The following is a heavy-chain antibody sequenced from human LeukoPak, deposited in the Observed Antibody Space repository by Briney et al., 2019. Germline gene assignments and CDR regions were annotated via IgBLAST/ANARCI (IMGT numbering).Heavy chain of an antibody. D-gene: IGHD3-10*01. J-gene: IGHJ6*04. CDR2: INSDGSST. V-gene: IGHV3-74*01. Sequence: PGGSLRLSCAASGFTFSSYWMHWVRQAPGKGLVWVSRINSDGSSTSYADSVKGRFTISRDNARNTLYLQMNSLRAEDTAVYYCARDYGSGSCGMDVWGKGTTVTVSS. CDR1: GFTFSSYW. CDR3: ARDYGSGSCGMDV.